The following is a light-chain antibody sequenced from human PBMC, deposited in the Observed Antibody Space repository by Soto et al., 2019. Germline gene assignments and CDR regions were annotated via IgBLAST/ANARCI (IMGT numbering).Light chain of an antibody. CDR3: QQYHTTPWT. V-gene: IGKV3-20*01. J-gene: IGKJ1*01. Sequence: EIVLTQSPGTLSLSARESASLSCRASQSVSTSVAWYQQKPGQAPRLLLYGASSWATGIPDRFSGSGSGTDFTLTINRLEPEDFAVYYCQQYHTTPWTFGRGTKVEVK. CDR2: GAS. CDR1: QSVSTSV.